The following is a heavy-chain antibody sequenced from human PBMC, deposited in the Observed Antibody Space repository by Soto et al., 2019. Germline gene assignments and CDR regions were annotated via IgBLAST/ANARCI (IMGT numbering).Heavy chain of an antibody. CDR1: GFTFSGYW. V-gene: IGHV3-7*05. CDR3: AREAV. J-gene: IGHJ6*02. Sequence: EVQLVESGGGLVQPGGSLRLSCAASGFTFSGYWMSWVRQAPGKGLEWVANIKQDGSEQFYVDSVKGRFTISRDNAKNSLYLQMTRLRAEDTAVYYCAREAVWGQGTTVTVSS. CDR2: IKQDGSEQ.